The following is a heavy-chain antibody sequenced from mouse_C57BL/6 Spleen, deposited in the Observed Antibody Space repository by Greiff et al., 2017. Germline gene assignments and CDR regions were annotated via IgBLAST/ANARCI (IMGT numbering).Heavy chain of an antibody. CDR3: VRSLLLDFDV. V-gene: IGHV10-1*01. CDR1: GFSFTTYA. J-gene: IGHJ1*03. D-gene: IGHD1-1*01. Sequence: EVQLVESGGGLVQPKASLKLSCAASGFSFTTYAMNWVRQAPGKGLEWVARISRKSNNSASYYADSVKARFTNARDDSESMLNLQMNNLETEDTAMYYWVRSLLLDFDVWGTGTTVTVSS. CDR2: ISRKSNNSAS.